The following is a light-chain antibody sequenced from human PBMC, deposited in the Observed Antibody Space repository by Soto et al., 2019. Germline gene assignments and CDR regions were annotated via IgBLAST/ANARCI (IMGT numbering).Light chain of an antibody. CDR2: DAS. CDR1: QSISSW. V-gene: IGKV1-5*01. Sequence: DIQMTQSPSTLSASVGDRVTITCRASQSISSWLAWYQQKPGKAPKLLIYDASSLEGGVPSRFSGSGSGTEFTLTISSLQPDDFATYYCQQYNSYSRYTFGQGTKLEIK. J-gene: IGKJ2*01. CDR3: QQYNSYSRYT.